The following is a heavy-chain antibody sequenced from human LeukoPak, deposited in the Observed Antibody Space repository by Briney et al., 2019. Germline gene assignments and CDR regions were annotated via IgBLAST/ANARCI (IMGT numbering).Heavy chain of an antibody. D-gene: IGHD3-22*01. CDR3: ATLQSSGYDYSDY. CDR2: IYYTGST. J-gene: IGHJ4*02. CDR1: GYSISSSYY. V-gene: IGHV4-59*08. Sequence: PSETLSLTCTVSGYSISSSYYWSWIRQPPGKELEWIGYIYYTGSTDYNPSLKSRVTMSVDTSKNQFSLKLSSVTAADTAVYYCATLQSSGYDYSDYWGQGILVTVSS.